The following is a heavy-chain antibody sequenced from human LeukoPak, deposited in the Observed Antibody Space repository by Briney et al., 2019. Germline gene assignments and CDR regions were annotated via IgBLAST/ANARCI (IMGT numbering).Heavy chain of an antibody. CDR3: ARGLRFLEWFCWFDP. Sequence: SETLSLTCAVYGGSFSGYYWSWIRQPPGKGLEWIGEINHSGSTNYNPSLKSRVTISVDTSKNQFSLKLSSVTAADTAVYYCARGLRFLEWFCWFDPWGQGTLVTVSS. D-gene: IGHD3-3*01. V-gene: IGHV4-34*01. CDR1: GGSFSGYY. J-gene: IGHJ5*02. CDR2: INHSGST.